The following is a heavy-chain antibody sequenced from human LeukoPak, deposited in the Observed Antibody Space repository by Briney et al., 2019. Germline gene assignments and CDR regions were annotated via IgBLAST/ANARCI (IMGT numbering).Heavy chain of an antibody. D-gene: IGHD1-26*01. CDR3: ARDAQWELRAFDV. CDR2: IIPVFDRP. V-gene: IGHV1-69*06. Sequence: ASVKVSCKTTGGRFKSYGFSWVRQAPGQGLEWMGGIIPVFDRPTYAQKFEGRVTITADKSTNTTYMEISRLTSDDTAVYYCARDAQWELRAFDVWGQGTVVIVSS. CDR1: GGRFKSYG. J-gene: IGHJ3*01.